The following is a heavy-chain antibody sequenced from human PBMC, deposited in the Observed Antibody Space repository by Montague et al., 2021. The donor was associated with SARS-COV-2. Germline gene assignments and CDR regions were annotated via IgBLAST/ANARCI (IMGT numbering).Heavy chain of an antibody. CDR2: ITRNGDSS. CDR1: GSTFYDYG. J-gene: IGHJ4*02. V-gene: IGHV3-20*04. CDR3: VRGFNYGPFDC. Sequence: SLRLSCPASGSTFYDYGMSWVRQAPGKGLEWVSGITRNGDSSGYADSLQGRFTISRDNTKNSLYLQMNNLRVEDTAFYYCVRGFNYGPFDCWGQGTLVTVSS. D-gene: IGHD3-16*01.